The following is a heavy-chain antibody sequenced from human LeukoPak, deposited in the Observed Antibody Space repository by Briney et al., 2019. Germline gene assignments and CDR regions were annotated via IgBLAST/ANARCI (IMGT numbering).Heavy chain of an antibody. J-gene: IGHJ4*02. V-gene: IGHV4-30-4*08. Sequence: PSETLSLTCTVSGGSISSSSYYWGWIRQPPGKGLEWIGYIYYSGSTYYNPSLKSRVTISVDTSKNQFSLKLSSVTAADTAVYYCARTGDDYGGNGVDYWGQGTLVTVSS. D-gene: IGHD4-23*01. CDR3: ARTGDDYGGNGVDY. CDR1: GGSISSSSYY. CDR2: IYYSGST.